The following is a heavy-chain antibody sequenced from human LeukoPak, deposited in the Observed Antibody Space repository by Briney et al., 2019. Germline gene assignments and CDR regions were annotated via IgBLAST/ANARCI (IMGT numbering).Heavy chain of an antibody. Sequence: GGSLRLSCAASGFTFSNFWMSWVREAPGKGLEWVANIKQDGSEKYYVDSVKGRFTISRDNAKNSLYLQMNSLRAGDTALYYCARDQGTYGFQYWGQGTLVTVSS. V-gene: IGHV3-7*04. CDR2: IKQDGSEK. D-gene: IGHD3-10*01. CDR3: ARDQGTYGFQY. CDR1: GFTFSNFW. J-gene: IGHJ1*01.